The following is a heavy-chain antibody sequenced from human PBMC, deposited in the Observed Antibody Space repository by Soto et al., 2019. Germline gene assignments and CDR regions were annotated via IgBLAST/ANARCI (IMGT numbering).Heavy chain of an antibody. V-gene: IGHV3-23*01. D-gene: IGHD2-15*01. CDR3: AKEAVASEQVPIPGDS. CDR1: GLTFRNYA. CDR2: ISGSGSMK. J-gene: IGHJ4*02. Sequence: EVYLLESGGGLVHPGGSLRLSCTASGLTFRNYAMTWVRQAPGRGLEWVSGISGSGSMKYYADSVKGRFTISRDNSKNMLFLQMDSLRDEDTAMYHCAKEAVASEQVPIPGDSWGQGTLVTVSS.